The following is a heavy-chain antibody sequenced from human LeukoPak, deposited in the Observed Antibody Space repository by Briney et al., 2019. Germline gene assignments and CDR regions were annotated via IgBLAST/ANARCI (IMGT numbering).Heavy chain of an antibody. CDR1: GYTFTGYY. J-gene: IGHJ5*02. CDR2: INSDSGFT. Sequence: ASVKVSCKASGYTFTGYYMNWVRQAPGQGLEWMGWINSDSGFTKYAQKFQGRVTMTRDTSITTVYMDLTRLTSDDTAVYYCARNFDMKGFDPWGQGTLVTVSS. V-gene: IGHV1-2*02. D-gene: IGHD3-9*01. CDR3: ARNFDMKGFDP.